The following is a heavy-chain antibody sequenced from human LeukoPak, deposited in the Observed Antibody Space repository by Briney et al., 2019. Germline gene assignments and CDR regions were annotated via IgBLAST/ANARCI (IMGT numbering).Heavy chain of an antibody. V-gene: IGHV4-59*01. CDR1: GGSISSYY. J-gene: IGHJ2*01. Sequence: SETLSLTCTVSGGSISSYYWSWIWQTPGKGLEWIGYIYYSGSTNFNPSLKSRVTISVDTSKNQFSLKLSSVTAADTAVYYCARVYYSSSYDYWYFDLWGRGTLVTVSS. CDR2: IYYSGST. D-gene: IGHD6-13*01. CDR3: ARVYYSSSYDYWYFDL.